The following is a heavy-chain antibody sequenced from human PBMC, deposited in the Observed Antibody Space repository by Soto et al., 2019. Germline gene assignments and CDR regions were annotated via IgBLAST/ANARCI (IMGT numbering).Heavy chain of an antibody. CDR2: INAGNGNT. D-gene: IGHD2-8*01. V-gene: IGHV1-3*01. CDR1: GYTFTSYS. Sequence: ASVKVSCKASGYTFTSYSMHWVRQAPGQRLEWMGWINAGNGNTKYSQKFQGRVTITRDTSASTAYMELSSLRSEDTAVYYCARDPCRNGVCYTNWFDPWGQGTLVTVSS. J-gene: IGHJ5*02. CDR3: ARDPCRNGVCYTNWFDP.